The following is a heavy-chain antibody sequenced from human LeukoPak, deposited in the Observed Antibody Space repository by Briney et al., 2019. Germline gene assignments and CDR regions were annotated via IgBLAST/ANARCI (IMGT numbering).Heavy chain of an antibody. CDR2: ISSSSSYI. J-gene: IGHJ4*02. D-gene: IGHD1-14*01. V-gene: IGHV3-21*01. Sequence: PGGSLRLSCAAFEIALSSDSMTGFRQAPGKGLEWVSSISSSSSYIYYADSVKGRFTISRDNANNLLYLQMNSLRGENTAVYYCTRDRSRAEDDWGQGTLVTVSS. CDR1: EIALSSDS. CDR3: TRDRSRAEDD.